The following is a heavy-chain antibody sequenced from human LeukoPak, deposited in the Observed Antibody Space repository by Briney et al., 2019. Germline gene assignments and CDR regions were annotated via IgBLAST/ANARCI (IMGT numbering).Heavy chain of an antibody. J-gene: IGHJ6*02. Sequence: GGSLRLSCAASGFTFSSYAMHWVRQAPGKGLEWVAVISYDGSNTYYADSVKGRFTISRDNSKNTLYLQMNSLRAEDTAVYYCAREMGNYGSGSLYYYYGMDVWGQGTTVTVSS. D-gene: IGHD3-10*01. CDR3: AREMGNYGSGSLYYYYGMDV. CDR1: GFTFSSYA. CDR2: ISYDGSNT. V-gene: IGHV3-30-3*01.